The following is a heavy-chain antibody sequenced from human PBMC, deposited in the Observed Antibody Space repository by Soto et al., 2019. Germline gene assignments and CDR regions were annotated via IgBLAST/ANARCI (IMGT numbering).Heavy chain of an antibody. D-gene: IGHD3-3*01. CDR2: IYYSGST. Sequence: SETLSLTCTVSGGSISSGGYYWSWIRQHPGKGLEWIGYIYYSGSTYYNPSLKSRVTISVDTSKNQFSLKLSSVTAADMAVYYCARAPKLRFLEWLPAYFDYWGQGTLVTVSS. V-gene: IGHV4-31*03. CDR3: ARAPKLRFLEWLPAYFDY. J-gene: IGHJ4*02. CDR1: GGSISSGGYY.